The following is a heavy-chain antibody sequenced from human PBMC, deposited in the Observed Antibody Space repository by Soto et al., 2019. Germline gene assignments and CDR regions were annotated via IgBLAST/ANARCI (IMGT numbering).Heavy chain of an antibody. J-gene: IGHJ5*01. D-gene: IGHD2-15*01. V-gene: IGHV3-48*02. CDR1: GFSFSTYN. Sequence: GGSLRLSCAASGFSFSTYNMDWVRQAPGKRPEWIAYISTTSFTIYYADSVKGRFTISRDNDRNSLYLEMNSLRDEDTAVYYCARDRCYDGTCYSASDSWGQGTLVTVSA. CDR3: ARDRCYDGTCYSASDS. CDR2: ISTTSFTI.